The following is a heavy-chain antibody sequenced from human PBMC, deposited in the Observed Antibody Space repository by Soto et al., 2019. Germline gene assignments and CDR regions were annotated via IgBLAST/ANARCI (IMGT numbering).Heavy chain of an antibody. CDR3: ARGGPNWDYYFYGMDV. Sequence: GGSLRLSCAASGFPVNNYDMLWVRQAPGKGLEWVSTFGSAGDIYYSDSVKGRFTISRDNARKSLYLQMNNLRAADTAVYYCARGGPNWDYYFYGMDVWGQGTTVTVSS. J-gene: IGHJ6*02. D-gene: IGHD3-16*01. CDR2: FGSAGDI. V-gene: IGHV3-13*01. CDR1: GFPVNNYD.